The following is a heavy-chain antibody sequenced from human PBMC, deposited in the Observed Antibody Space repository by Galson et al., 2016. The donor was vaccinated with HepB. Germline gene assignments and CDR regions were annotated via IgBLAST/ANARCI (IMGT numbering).Heavy chain of an antibody. V-gene: IGHV1-69*13. J-gene: IGHJ6*02. CDR3: ARVRDGYNTHFYYGMDV. CDR1: GGTFSSNA. D-gene: IGHD5-24*01. Sequence: SVKVSCKASGGTFSSNAISWVRQAPGQGLEWMGVIINLYGTANYALKFQGRVTITADESTSTAHMEVSSLRYEDTAVYYCARVRDGYNTHFYYGMDVWGQGTSVTVS. CDR2: IINLYGTA.